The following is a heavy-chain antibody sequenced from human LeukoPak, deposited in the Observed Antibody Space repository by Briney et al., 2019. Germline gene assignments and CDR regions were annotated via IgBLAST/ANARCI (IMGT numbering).Heavy chain of an antibody. V-gene: IGHV3-33*01. CDR3: AREGTARDAFDI. CDR1: GFTFSRYG. Sequence: GGSLRLSCAASGFTFSRYGMHWVRQAPGKGLEWVAVIWYDGSNKYYVDSVKGRFTISRDNSKNTLYLQMTSLRGEDTAMYYCAREGTARDAFDIWGQGTMVTVSS. D-gene: IGHD2-21*02. J-gene: IGHJ3*02. CDR2: IWYDGSNK.